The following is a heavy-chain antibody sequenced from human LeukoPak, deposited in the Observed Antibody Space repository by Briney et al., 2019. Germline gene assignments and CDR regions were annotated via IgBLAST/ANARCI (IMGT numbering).Heavy chain of an antibody. CDR1: GFTFSSYW. J-gene: IGHJ4*02. Sequence: PGGALRLSCAASGFTFSSYWMSWVRQAPGKGLEWVANIKQDGSEKYYVDSVKGRFTISRDNAKNSLYLQMNSLGAEDTAVYYCARDGELLPADIWLYYWGQGTLVTVSS. CDR3: ARDGELLPADIWLYY. V-gene: IGHV3-7*01. D-gene: IGHD1-26*01. CDR2: IKQDGSEK.